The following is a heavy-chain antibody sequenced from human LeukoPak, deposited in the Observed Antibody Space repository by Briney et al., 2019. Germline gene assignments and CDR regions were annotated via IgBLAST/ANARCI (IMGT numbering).Heavy chain of an antibody. CDR2: IKGSGSYA. Sequence: GGSLRLSCVGSDFTFANYAMTWVRLTPGKGLEWVSSIKGSGSYAMYADSVSGRFTTSRDNSRNTIFLQMTSLRAKDTAKYYCGRDPNGDYIGAFEFWGLGTLVSVSS. V-gene: IGHV3-23*01. CDR1: DFTFANYA. CDR3: GRDPNGDYIGAFEF. D-gene: IGHD4-17*01. J-gene: IGHJ3*01.